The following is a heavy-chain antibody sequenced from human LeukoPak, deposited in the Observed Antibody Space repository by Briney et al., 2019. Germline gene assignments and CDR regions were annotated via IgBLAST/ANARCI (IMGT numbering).Heavy chain of an antibody. Sequence: ASVKVSCKTSGYSFILYGISWVRQAPGQGPEWMGWISTSTGDTKYTQKFQGRVTLTTDTSTSTAYMELSSLRSDDTAVYYCARVSHRIITMVRGVMFDYWGQGTLVTVSS. J-gene: IGHJ4*02. D-gene: IGHD3-10*01. V-gene: IGHV1-18*01. CDR2: ISTSTGDT. CDR1: GYSFILYG. CDR3: ARVSHRIITMVRGVMFDY.